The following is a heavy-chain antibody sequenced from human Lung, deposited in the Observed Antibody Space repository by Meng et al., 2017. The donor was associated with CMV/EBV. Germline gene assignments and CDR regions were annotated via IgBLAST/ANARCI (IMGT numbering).Heavy chain of an antibody. D-gene: IGHD2-21*01. CDR2: INSDGSST. CDR3: ARVPSYCGGDCYDAGKQPLDY. Sequence: GESLKISCAASGFTFSSYWMHWVRQAPGKGLVWVSRINSDGSSTSYADSVKGRFTISRDNAKNTLYLQMNSLRAEDTAVYYCARVPSYCGGDCYDAGKQPLDYWGQGXLVTGS. V-gene: IGHV3-74*01. CDR1: GFTFSSYW. J-gene: IGHJ4*02.